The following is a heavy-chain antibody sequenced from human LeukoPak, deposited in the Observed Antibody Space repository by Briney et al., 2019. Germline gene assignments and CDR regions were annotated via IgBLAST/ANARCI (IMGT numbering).Heavy chain of an antibody. D-gene: IGHD1-20*01. CDR2: IYYSGST. CDR1: GGSISSSSYY. V-gene: IGHV4-39*07. Sequence: SETLSLTCTVSGGSISSSSYYWGWIRQPPGKGLEWIGSIYYSGSTYYNPSLKSRVTISVDTSKNQFSLKLSSVTAADTAVYYCARLNWNDDRGAFDIWGQGTMVTVSS. J-gene: IGHJ3*02. CDR3: ARLNWNDDRGAFDI.